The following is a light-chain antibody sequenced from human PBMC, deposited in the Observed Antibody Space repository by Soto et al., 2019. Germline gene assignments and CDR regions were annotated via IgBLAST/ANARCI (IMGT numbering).Light chain of an antibody. CDR3: QQYDNLPT. J-gene: IGKJ5*01. CDR1: QDISNY. CDR2: DAS. V-gene: IGKV1-33*01. Sequence: DIQIIQSSSSLSASVGDRVTITCQASQDISNYLNWYQQKQGKAPKLLIYDASNLETGVPSRFSGSGSGTDFTFTISSLQPEDIATYYCQQYDNLPTFGQGTRLEIK.